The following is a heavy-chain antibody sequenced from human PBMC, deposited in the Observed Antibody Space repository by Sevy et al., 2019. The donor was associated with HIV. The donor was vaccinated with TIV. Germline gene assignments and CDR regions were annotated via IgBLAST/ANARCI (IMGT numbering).Heavy chain of an antibody. V-gene: IGHV4-30-4*01. CDR2: IHYTGGT. CDR3: ASKRGYNDGPFDY. D-gene: IGHD5-12*01. J-gene: IGHJ4*02. Sequence: SETLSLTCTVSGGSFTSSDSYWSWVRQPPGEGLEWIGYIHYTGGTYYNPFLKSRVAMSVDTSEKQFSLKLSFLTAADTAVYYCASKRGYNDGPFDYWGQGTLVSVSS. CDR1: GGSFTSSDSY.